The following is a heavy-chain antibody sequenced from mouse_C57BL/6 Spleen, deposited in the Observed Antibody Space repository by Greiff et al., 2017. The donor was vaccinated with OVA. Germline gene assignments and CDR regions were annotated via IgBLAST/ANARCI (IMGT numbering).Heavy chain of an antibody. V-gene: IGHV5-4*01. CDR1: GFTFSSYA. CDR2: ISAGGSYT. CDR3: ARDYYGSSYAMDY. J-gene: IGHJ4*01. Sequence: EVQGVESGGGLVKPGGSLKLSCAASGFTFSSYAMSWVRQTPEKRLEWVATISAGGSYTYYPDNVKGRFTISRDNAKNNLYLQMSHLKSEDTAMYYCARDYYGSSYAMDYWGQGTSVTVSS. D-gene: IGHD1-1*01.